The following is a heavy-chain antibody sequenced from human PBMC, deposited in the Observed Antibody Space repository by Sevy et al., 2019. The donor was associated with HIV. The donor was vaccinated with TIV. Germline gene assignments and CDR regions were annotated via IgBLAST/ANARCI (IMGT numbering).Heavy chain of an antibody. CDR1: GFTFSSSA. J-gene: IGHJ4*02. V-gene: IGHV3-23*01. D-gene: IGHD3-22*01. CDR2: TSGSGGAP. CDR3: AKDPDSSGYYPDY. Sequence: GGSLRLSCAASGFTFSSSAVSWVRQAPGKGLEWVSATSGSGGAPYYADSVKGRFTISRDNSKNTLYLQMNSLRADDTAIYYCAKDPDSSGYYPDYWGQGTLVTVSS.